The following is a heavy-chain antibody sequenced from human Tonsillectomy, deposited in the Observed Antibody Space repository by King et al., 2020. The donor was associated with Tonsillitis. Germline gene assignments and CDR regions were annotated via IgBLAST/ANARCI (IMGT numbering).Heavy chain of an antibody. D-gene: IGHD7-27*01. Sequence: VQLVQSGAEVKKPGASVKVSCKASGYTFTSYDINWVRQATGQGLEWLGWMNPNSGNTGFAQKFQGRVTMTRNTSISAAYMDLSSLSSEDTDVYYCARTFLGRMDVWGQGTTVTVSS. CDR1: GYTFTSYD. V-gene: IGHV1-8*01. CDR2: MNPNSGNT. J-gene: IGHJ6*02. CDR3: ARTFLGRMDV.